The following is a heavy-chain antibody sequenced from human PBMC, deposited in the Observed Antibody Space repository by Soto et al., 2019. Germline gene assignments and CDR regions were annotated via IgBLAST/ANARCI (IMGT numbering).Heavy chain of an antibody. V-gene: IGHV5-51*01. CDR1: GYSFVSYW. CDR3: P. Sequence: RGESLTISCKGSGYSFVSYWIAWVRQMPGKGLEWMGSIYPGDSDTTYSPSIQGQVVLTMTNMDPVDTATYSCARIVGANDWFDPWGQGTLVTVSS. CDR2: IYPGDSDT. J-gene: IGHJ5*02. D-gene: IGHD1-26*01.